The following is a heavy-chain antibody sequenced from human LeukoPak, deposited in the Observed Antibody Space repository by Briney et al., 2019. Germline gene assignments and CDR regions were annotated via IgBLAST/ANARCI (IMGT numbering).Heavy chain of an antibody. J-gene: IGHJ4*02. CDR2: ISSSSSYT. D-gene: IGHD3-3*01. CDR3: ARSTHRSDLFDY. CDR1: GFTFSDYY. Sequence: GGSLRLSCAASGFTFSDYYMSWIHQAPGKGLEWVSYISSSSSYTNYADSVKGRFTISRDNAKNSLYLQMNSLRAEDTAVYYCARSTHRSDLFDYWGQGTLVTVSS. V-gene: IGHV3-11*06.